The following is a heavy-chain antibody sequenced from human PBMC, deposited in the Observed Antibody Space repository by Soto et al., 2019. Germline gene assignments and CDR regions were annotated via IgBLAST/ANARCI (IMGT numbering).Heavy chain of an antibody. D-gene: IGHD1-26*01. CDR1: GYTFTSSD. V-gene: IGHV1-8*01. Sequence: GASVKVSCKPSGYTFTSSDIQWVRQAAGQGLEWMGWMNPNSGNTGYARKFQGRLSMTTNTSISTAYMELSSLRSDDTAIYFCAREGYGSTSRCRGSSFDARGPGTVGTVYS. J-gene: IGHJ5*02. CDR2: MNPNSGNT. CDR3: AREGYGSTSRCRGSSFDA.